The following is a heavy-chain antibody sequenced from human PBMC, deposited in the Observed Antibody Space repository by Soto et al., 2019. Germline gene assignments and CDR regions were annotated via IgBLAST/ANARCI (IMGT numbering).Heavy chain of an antibody. V-gene: IGHV1-2*04. CDR2: INPNSGGT. CDR1: GYTFTGYY. Sequence: QVQLVQSGAEVKKPGASVKVSCKASGYTFTGYYMHWVRQAPGQGLEWMGRINPNSGGTNSAQKFQGWVTMTRDTSISTAYMELSRLRSDDTAVYYCARDGTVTLFDYWGQGTLVTVSS. CDR3: ARDGTVTLFDY. J-gene: IGHJ4*02. D-gene: IGHD4-17*01.